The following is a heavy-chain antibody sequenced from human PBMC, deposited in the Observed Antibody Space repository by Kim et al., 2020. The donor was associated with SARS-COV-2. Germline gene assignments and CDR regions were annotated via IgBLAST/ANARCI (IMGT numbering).Heavy chain of an antibody. Sequence: GESLKISCKGSGYSFTSYWIGWVRQMPGKGLEWMGIIYPGDSDTRYSPSFQGQVTISADKSISTAYLQWSSLKASDTAMYYCARRGRGYCSGGSCYSAPYYGMDVWGQGTTVTVSS. CDR3: ARRGRGYCSGGSCYSAPYYGMDV. J-gene: IGHJ6*02. V-gene: IGHV5-51*01. D-gene: IGHD2-15*01. CDR1: GYSFTSYW. CDR2: IYPGDSDT.